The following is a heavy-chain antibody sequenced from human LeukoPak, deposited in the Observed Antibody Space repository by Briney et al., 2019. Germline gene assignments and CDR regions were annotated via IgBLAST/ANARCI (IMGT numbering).Heavy chain of an antibody. CDR1: GGSISSYY. CDR3: ARVSASSGYVYFQH. D-gene: IGHD3-22*01. CDR2: IYYSGST. Sequence: SETLSLTCTVSGGSISSYYWSWIRQPPGKGLEWIGYIYYSGSTNYNPSLKSRVTISVDTSKNQFSLKLSSVTAADTAVYYCARVSASSGYVYFQHWGQGTLVTVSS. V-gene: IGHV4-59*01. J-gene: IGHJ1*01.